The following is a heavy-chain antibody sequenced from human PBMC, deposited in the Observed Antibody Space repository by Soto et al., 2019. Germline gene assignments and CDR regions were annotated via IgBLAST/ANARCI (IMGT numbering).Heavy chain of an antibody. CDR2: ISYDGSNK. CDR1: GFTFSSYG. D-gene: IGHD5-12*01. Sequence: GGSLRLSCAASGFTFSSYGMHWVRQAPGKGLEWVAVISYDGSNKYYADSVKGRFTISRDNSKNTLYLQMNSLRAEDTAVYYCAKDPGRRDGYNLHYWGQGTLVTVSS. CDR3: AKDPGRRDGYNLHY. J-gene: IGHJ4*02. V-gene: IGHV3-30*18.